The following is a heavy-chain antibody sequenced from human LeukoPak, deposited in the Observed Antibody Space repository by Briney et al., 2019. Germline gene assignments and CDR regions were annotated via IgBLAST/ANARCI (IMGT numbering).Heavy chain of an antibody. V-gene: IGHV3-74*01. CDR2: INSDGSST. CDR3: ARLDSGSYYGHY. J-gene: IGHJ4*02. Sequence: PGGSLRLSCAASGFTFSSYWMHWVRQAPGKGLVWVSRINSDGSSTSYADSVKGRFTISRDNAKNTLYLQMNSLRAEDTAVYYCARLDSGSYYGHYWGQGTLVTVSS. D-gene: IGHD1-26*01. CDR1: GFTFSSYW.